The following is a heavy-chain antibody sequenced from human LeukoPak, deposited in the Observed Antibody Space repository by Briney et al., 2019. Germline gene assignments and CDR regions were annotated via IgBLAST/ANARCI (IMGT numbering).Heavy chain of an antibody. CDR3: ALTAVAGTYYFDY. V-gene: IGHV3-74*01. CDR1: GFTFSSYW. CDR2: INTDGSST. J-gene: IGHJ4*02. D-gene: IGHD6-19*01. Sequence: GGSLRLSCAASGFTFSSYWMHWVRQAPGKGLVWVSRINTDGSSTSYADSVKGRFTVSRDNAKNTLYLQMNSLRAEDTAVYYCALTAVAGTYYFDYWGQGTLVTVSS.